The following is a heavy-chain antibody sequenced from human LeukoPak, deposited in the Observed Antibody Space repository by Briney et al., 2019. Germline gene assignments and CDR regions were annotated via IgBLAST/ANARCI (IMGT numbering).Heavy chain of an antibody. CDR2: INAGNGNT. CDR1: GYTFTSYA. J-gene: IGHJ4*02. Sequence: ASVTVSCKASGYTFTSYAMHWVRQAPGQRLEWMGWINAGNGNTKYSQKFQGRVTITRDTSASTAYMELSSLRSEDTAVYYCARDGRYFDWSYYFDYWGQGTLVTVSS. V-gene: IGHV1-3*01. D-gene: IGHD3-9*01. CDR3: ARDGRYFDWSYYFDY.